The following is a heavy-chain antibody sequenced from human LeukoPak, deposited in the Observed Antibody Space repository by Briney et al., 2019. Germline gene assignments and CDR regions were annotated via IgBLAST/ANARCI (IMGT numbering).Heavy chain of an antibody. D-gene: IGHD4-17*01. CDR2: ISSSGSTI. Sequence: PGGSLRLSCAASEFTFSDYYMSWIRQAPGKGLEWVSYISSSGSTIYYADSVKGRFTISRDNVKNSLFLQMNSLRAEDTAVYYCARIAGGMTTVTIYYLDYWGQGTLVTVSS. CDR3: ARIAGGMTTVTIYYLDY. CDR1: EFTFSDYY. J-gene: IGHJ4*02. V-gene: IGHV3-11*04.